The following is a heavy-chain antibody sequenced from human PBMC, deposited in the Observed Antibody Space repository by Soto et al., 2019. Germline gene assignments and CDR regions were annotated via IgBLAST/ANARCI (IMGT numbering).Heavy chain of an antibody. J-gene: IGHJ4*02. V-gene: IGHV3-7*01. D-gene: IGHD1-26*01. CDR1: GFTFSSYW. Sequence: EVQLLESGGDLVQPGGSLRLSCAASGFTFSSYWMTWVRQAPGKGLEWVANINQDGTEKYYAGSVRGRFIISRDNTKNSLYLQMLGLRADDTAMYYCARAIYRPGSKWGQGTRVTVSS. CDR3: ARAIYRPGSK. CDR2: INQDGTEK.